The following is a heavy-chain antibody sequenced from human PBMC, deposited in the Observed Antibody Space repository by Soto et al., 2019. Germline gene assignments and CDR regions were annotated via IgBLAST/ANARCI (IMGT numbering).Heavy chain of an antibody. Sequence: QITLKESGPTLVKPTQTLTLTCTFSGFSLSTSGGGVGWIRQPPGKALAWLAPIYWDDDKRYSSSLNSRLTITKDTSKNQVVLTMTTMDPVDTATYYCAHSRPPRLLDYWGQGTLVTVSS. D-gene: IGHD6-6*01. CDR3: AHSRPPRLLDY. V-gene: IGHV2-5*02. CDR1: GFSLSTSGGG. CDR2: IYWDDDK. J-gene: IGHJ4*02.